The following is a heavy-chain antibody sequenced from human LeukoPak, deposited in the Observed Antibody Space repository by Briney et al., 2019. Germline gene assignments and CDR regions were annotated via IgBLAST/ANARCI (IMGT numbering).Heavy chain of an antibody. J-gene: IGHJ4*02. Sequence: GGSLRLSCAASEFTFSLYAMNWVRQAPGKGLEWVSYINDVSGDIHYADSVKGRFTISRDNAKNTLYLRMNSLRAEDTAVYYCARDTYQPGRIDCWGQGTLVIVSS. CDR2: INDVSGDI. CDR3: ARDTYQPGRIDC. CDR1: EFTFSLYA. D-gene: IGHD2-2*01. V-gene: IGHV3-21*05.